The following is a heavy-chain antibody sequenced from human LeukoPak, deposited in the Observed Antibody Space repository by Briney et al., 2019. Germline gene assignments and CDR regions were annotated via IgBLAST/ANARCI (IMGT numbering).Heavy chain of an antibody. CDR2: IYYSGST. CDR1: SGSISSSSYY. V-gene: IGHV4-39*01. J-gene: IGHJ4*02. Sequence: PSETLSLTCTVSSGSISSSSYYWGWIRQPPGKGLEWIGSIYYSGSTYYNPSLKSRVTISVDTSKNQFSLKLSSVTAADTAVYYCARHYDYYYDSSGYPPLDYWGQGTLVTVSS. CDR3: ARHYDYYYDSSGYPPLDY. D-gene: IGHD3-22*01.